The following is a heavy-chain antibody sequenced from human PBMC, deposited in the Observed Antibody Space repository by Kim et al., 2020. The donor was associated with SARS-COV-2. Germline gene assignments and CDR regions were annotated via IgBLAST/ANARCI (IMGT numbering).Heavy chain of an antibody. CDR3: ARDGRLYASSRYYFDY. CDR2: IGYDGSSK. V-gene: IGHV3-30*04. Sequence: GGSLRLSCAASGFTFSSYAMDWVRQAPGKGLEWVASIGYDGSSKFYADSVGGRFTISRDNSKNTLFLQMNSLRPEDTAVYYCARDGRLYASSRYYFDYWG. CDR1: GFTFSSYA. J-gene: IGHJ4*01. D-gene: IGHD6-13*01.